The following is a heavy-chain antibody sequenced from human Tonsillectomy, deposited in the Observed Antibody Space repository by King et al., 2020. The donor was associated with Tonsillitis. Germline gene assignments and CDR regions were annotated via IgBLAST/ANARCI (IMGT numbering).Heavy chain of an antibody. Sequence: QLVQSGAEVKKPGSSVKVSCKASGGTFSSYAISWVRQAPGQGLEWMGGIIPIFGTANYAQKFQGRVTITADESTSTAYMELSSLRSEDTAVYYCARGSIAAADYGVGVLSFDYWGQGTLVTVSS. D-gene: IGHD6-13*01. CDR3: ARGSIAAADYGVGVLSFDY. CDR2: IIPIFGTA. CDR1: GGTFSSYA. J-gene: IGHJ4*02. V-gene: IGHV1-69*12.